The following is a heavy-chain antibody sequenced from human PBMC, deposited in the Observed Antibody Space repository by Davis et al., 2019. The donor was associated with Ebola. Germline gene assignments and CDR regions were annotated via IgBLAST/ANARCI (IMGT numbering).Heavy chain of an antibody. Sequence: GGSLTLSCKGSGYSFTSYWIGWVRQMPGKGLEWMGIVYPGDSDITYSPSFQGQVTISVDKSLSTTFLQWSTLKASDTAIYYCARMPRGYLDEGYALDVWGQGTTVTVSS. J-gene: IGHJ6*02. CDR3: ARMPRGYLDEGYALDV. D-gene: IGHD2-15*01. CDR1: GYSFTSYW. CDR2: VYPGDSDI. V-gene: IGHV5-51*01.